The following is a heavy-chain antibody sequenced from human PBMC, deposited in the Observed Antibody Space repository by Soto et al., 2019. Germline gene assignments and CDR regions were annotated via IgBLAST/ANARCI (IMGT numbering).Heavy chain of an antibody. CDR2: ISGSGGST. D-gene: IGHD1-26*01. V-gene: IGHV3-23*01. CDR1: GFTFSSLA. CDR3: AKGLYSGSYFDY. Sequence: GGSLRLSWAASGFTFSSLAISWVRQAPGKGLEWVSAISGSGGSTYYADSVKGQFTISRDNSKNTLYLQMNSLRAEDTAVYYCAKGLYSGSYFDYWGQGTLVTVSS. J-gene: IGHJ4*02.